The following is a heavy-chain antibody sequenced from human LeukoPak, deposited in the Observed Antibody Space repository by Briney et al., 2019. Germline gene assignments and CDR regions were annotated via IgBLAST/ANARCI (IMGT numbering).Heavy chain of an antibody. D-gene: IGHD1-20*01. CDR2: ILHSGST. J-gene: IGHJ4*02. V-gene: IGHV4-30-2*01. CDR3: ARDDNWNYYDY. CDR1: GVSITSDTYY. Sequence: SQTLSLTCAVSGVSITSDTYYWSWIRQPPGKGLEWIGYILHSGSTYHNRSLKSRVTISVDTSKNQFSLKLSSVTAADTAVYYCARDDNWNYYDYWGQGTLATVSS.